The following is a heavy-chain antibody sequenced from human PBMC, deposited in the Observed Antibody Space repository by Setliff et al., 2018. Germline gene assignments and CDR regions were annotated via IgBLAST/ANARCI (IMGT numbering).Heavy chain of an antibody. Sequence: ASVKVSCKASGYTFSNYYMHWVRQAPGQGLEWMGIINPSGGSTTYAQKFQGRVTMTRDTSTSTVYMELSSLRSEDTAVYYCARSYYYDSSKDEELDYWGQGTLVTVSS. CDR2: INPSGGST. CDR1: GYTFSNYY. CDR3: ARSYYYDSSKDEELDY. D-gene: IGHD3-22*01. V-gene: IGHV1-46*01. J-gene: IGHJ4*02.